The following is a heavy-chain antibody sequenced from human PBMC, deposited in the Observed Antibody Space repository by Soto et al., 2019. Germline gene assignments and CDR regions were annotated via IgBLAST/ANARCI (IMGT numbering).Heavy chain of an antibody. CDR3: AKDTRLRLGDLSYDAFDS. D-gene: IGHD3-16*02. V-gene: IGHV3-23*01. J-gene: IGHJ4*02. CDR2: ISGSGGTK. CDR1: GFIFSSYG. Sequence: EVQLLESGGGLVQPGGSLRLSCAASGFIFSSYGMSWVRQAPGKGPAWVSGISGSGGTKYYADSVKGRFTISRDNSKNILYLQMNSLRAEDTAIYYRAKDTRLRLGDLSYDAFDSWGQGTLVTVSS.